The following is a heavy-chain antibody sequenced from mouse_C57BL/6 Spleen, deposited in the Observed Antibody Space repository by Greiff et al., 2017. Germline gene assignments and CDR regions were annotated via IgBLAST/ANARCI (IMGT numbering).Heavy chain of an antibody. CDR2: IDPSDSET. V-gene: IGHV1-52*01. CDR1: GYTFTSYW. CDR3: ARGPEEYYCDY. Sequence: QVQLQQPGAELVRPGSSVKLSCKASGYTFTSYWMHWVKQRPIQGLEWIGNIDPSDSETHYNQKFKDKATLTVDKSSSTAYMQLSSLTSEDSAVYYCARGPEEYYCDYWGQGTTLTVSS. J-gene: IGHJ2*01.